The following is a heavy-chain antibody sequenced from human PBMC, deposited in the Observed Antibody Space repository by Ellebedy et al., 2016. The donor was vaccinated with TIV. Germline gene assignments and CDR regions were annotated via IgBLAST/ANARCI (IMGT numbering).Heavy chain of an antibody. J-gene: IGHJ4*02. CDR2: MYHSGST. D-gene: IGHD3-10*01. CDR1: AYSISSDYY. CDR3: AREPSFGTGAYWIDS. Sequence: SETLSLTXTVSAYSISSDYYWGWIRQPPGKGLEWIGSMYHSGSTYYNPSLKSRVTISVDTSKNQFSLKLSAVTAADTAVYFCAREPSFGTGAYWIDSWGPGTLVSVSS. V-gene: IGHV4-38-2*02.